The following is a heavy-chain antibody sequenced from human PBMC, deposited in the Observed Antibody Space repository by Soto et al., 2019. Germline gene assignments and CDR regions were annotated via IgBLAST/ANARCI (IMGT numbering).Heavy chain of an antibody. CDR3: AKSLYNANVGPNDR. CDR1: GFTFSSYD. D-gene: IGHD1-20*01. V-gene: IGHV3-23*01. CDR2: FSFYRRRDNT. Sequence: EVQLLESGGGLVQPGGSLRLSCVGSGFTFSSYDMTWVRQAPGNGLVWVSSFSFYRRRDNTYYADSVTGRFTISRHNSRNTVYLQMDHLRVEDTAVYYCAKSLYNANVGPNDRWGQGTLVTVSS. J-gene: IGHJ5*02.